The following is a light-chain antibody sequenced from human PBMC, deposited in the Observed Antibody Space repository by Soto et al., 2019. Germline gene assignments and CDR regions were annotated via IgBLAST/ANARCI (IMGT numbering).Light chain of an antibody. Sequence: QSALTQPASVSGSPGQSIPISCTGTSSDVGSYNFVSWYQQHPGKAPKLMIYEGSKRPSGVSNRFSGSKSGNTASLTISGLQAEDEADYYCCSYAGSSTWVFGTGTKLTVL. V-gene: IGLV2-23*01. CDR2: EGS. CDR1: SSDVGSYNF. CDR3: CSYAGSSTWV. J-gene: IGLJ1*01.